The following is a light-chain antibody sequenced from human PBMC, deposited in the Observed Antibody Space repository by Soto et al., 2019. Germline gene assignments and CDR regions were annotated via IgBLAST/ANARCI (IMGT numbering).Light chain of an antibody. CDR1: SSNIGRNF. Sequence: QSALTQPPSTSGTPGQRVTISCSGSSSNIGRNFVYWYQQLPGAAPKLLIYRNNQRPSGVPDRFSGSKSGTSASLAISGLRSEDEADYYCAAWDDTLSGPSYVFGTGTKVTVL. V-gene: IGLV1-47*01. J-gene: IGLJ1*01. CDR3: AAWDDTLSGPSYV. CDR2: RNN.